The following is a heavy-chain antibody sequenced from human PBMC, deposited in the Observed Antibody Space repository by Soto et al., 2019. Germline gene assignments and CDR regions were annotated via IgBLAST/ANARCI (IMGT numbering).Heavy chain of an antibody. V-gene: IGHV1-18*04. J-gene: IGHJ4*02. Sequence: QVQLVQSGAEVRQPGASMKVSCEASGYTFMYYGLSWVRQTPGQGLEWIGWISPYNDNTNLAQKFQGRVTMTTDTSRSTAYMEVRSLRSDDTALYYCAREREARHYDRSGSALDYWGQGTLVTVSS. CDR3: AREREARHYDRSGSALDY. D-gene: IGHD3-22*01. CDR1: GYTFMYYG. CDR2: ISPYNDNT.